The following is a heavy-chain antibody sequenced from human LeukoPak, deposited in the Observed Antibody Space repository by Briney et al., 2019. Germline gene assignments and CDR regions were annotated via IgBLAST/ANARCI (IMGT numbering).Heavy chain of an antibody. D-gene: IGHD6-13*01. CDR1: GFNFSSYV. CDR2: INQDGSEK. CDR3: ARGVGVAAPNWFDP. Sequence: PGGSLRLSCAASGFNFSSYVMSWVRQAPGKGLEWVANINQDGSEKYYVDSVKGRFTISRDNAKNSLYLQMNSLRAEDTAVYYCARGVGVAAPNWFDPWGQGTLVTVSS. V-gene: IGHV3-7*01. J-gene: IGHJ5*02.